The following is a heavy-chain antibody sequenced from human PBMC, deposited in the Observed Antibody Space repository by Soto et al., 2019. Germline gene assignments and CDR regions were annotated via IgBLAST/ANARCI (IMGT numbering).Heavy chain of an antibody. CDR3: AKGLYDNSGYYYTD. CDR2: ISSSGGTP. Sequence: EVQLLESGGGLVQPGGSLRLSCAASGFSFSNYVMSWVRQAPGKGLEWVSSISSSGGTPYYEDSVKGRFTISRDNSKDTWFLQMHSLRAEDTAVYFCAKGLYDNSGYYYTDWGQGTLVTVSS. V-gene: IGHV3-23*01. J-gene: IGHJ4*02. D-gene: IGHD3-22*01. CDR1: GFSFSNYV.